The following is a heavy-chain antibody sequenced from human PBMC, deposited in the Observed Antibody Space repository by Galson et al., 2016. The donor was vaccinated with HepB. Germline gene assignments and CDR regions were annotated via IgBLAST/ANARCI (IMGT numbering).Heavy chain of an antibody. Sequence: SLRLSCAASGFTFSSYSMNWVRQAPGKGLEWVSYISSSSSYIYYADSVKGRFTISRDDAKNSLYLQMNSLRAGDTAVYYCASQSLWNGPANYYYGMDVWGQGTTVTVSS. CDR2: ISSSSSYI. D-gene: IGHD3-3*01. CDR1: GFTFSSYS. CDR3: ASQSLWNGPANYYYGMDV. V-gene: IGHV3-21*01. J-gene: IGHJ6*02.